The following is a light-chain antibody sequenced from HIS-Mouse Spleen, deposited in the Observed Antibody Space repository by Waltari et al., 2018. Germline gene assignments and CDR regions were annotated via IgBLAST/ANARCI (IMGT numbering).Light chain of an antibody. CDR2: EDS. V-gene: IGLV3-10*01. CDR1: ALPKNY. J-gene: IGLJ2*01. Sequence: SYELTQPPSVSVSPGQTARITCSGDALPKNYASWYQQKSGQAPVLVIYEDSKRPSGIPGRCSGSSSGTMATLTISGAQVEDEADYYCYSTDSSGNHRVFGGGTKLTVL. CDR3: YSTDSSGNHRV.